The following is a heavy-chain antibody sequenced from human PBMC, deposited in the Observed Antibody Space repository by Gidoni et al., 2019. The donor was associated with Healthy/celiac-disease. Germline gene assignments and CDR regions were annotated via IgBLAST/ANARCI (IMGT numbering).Heavy chain of an antibody. CDR1: GFTFSSYA. D-gene: IGHD3-3*01. J-gene: IGHJ4*02. CDR3: AKDRGGIFGVVIKSFYFDY. Sequence: EVQLLESGGGLVQPGGSLSLSCAASGFTFSSYAMSWVRQAPGKGLEWVSAISGSGGSTYYADSVKGRFTISRDNSKNTLYLQMNSLRAEDTAVYYCAKDRGGIFGVVIKSFYFDYWGQGTLVTVSS. V-gene: IGHV3-23*01. CDR2: ISGSGGST.